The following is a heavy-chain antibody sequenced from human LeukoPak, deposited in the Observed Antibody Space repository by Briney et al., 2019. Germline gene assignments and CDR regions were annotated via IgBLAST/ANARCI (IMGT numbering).Heavy chain of an antibody. D-gene: IGHD3-10*01. CDR3: ARGGWFGELVRRFGYYYYYMDV. V-gene: IGHV3-74*01. CDR2: INSDGSST. CDR1: GFTFSSYW. J-gene: IGHJ6*03. Sequence: GGSLRLSCAASGFTFSSYWMHWVRQAPGKGLVWVSRINSDGSSTSYADSVKGRFTISRDNAKNTLYLQMNSLRAEDTAVYYCARGGWFGELVRRFGYYYYYMDVWGKGTTVTISS.